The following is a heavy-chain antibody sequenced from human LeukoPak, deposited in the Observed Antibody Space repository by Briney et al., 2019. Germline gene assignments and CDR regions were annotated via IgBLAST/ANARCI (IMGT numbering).Heavy chain of an antibody. CDR1: GGSISSYY. Sequence: SETLSLTCTVSGGSISSYYWSWIRQPPGKGLEWIGYIYYSGSTNYNPSLKSRVTISVDTSKNQFSLKLSSVTAADTAVYYCARDREQLGFDYWGQGTLVTVSS. CDR3: ARDREQLGFDY. D-gene: IGHD6-13*01. V-gene: IGHV4-59*01. CDR2: IYYSGST. J-gene: IGHJ4*02.